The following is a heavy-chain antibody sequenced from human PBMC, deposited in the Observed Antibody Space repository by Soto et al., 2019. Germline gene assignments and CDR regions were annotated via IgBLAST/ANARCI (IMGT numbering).Heavy chain of an antibody. CDR2: ISGSGSST. CDR3: AKDSDPVSTSSGDV. J-gene: IGHJ6*02. D-gene: IGHD6-25*01. Sequence: EVQLLESGGGLVQPGGSLRLSCAASGFTFSSYAMSWVRQAPGKGLEWVSAISGSGSSTYYADSVKGRFTISRDNSKNTLYLQMNSLRAEDTAVYYCAKDSDPVSTSSGDVWGQGTTVTVSS. CDR1: GFTFSSYA. V-gene: IGHV3-23*01.